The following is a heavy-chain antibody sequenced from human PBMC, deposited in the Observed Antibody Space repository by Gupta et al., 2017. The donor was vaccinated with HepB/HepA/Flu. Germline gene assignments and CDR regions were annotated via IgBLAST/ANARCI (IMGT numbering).Heavy chain of an antibody. CDR3: AHSTGGNKIYDY. CDR2: IYWNDDR. D-gene: IGHD4-23*01. J-gene: IGHJ4*02. V-gene: IGHV2-5*01. CDR1: GFSLRPSGVG. Sequence: QITLQESGPTLVKPTQTLTLTCTFSGFSLRPSGVGVGWIRQPPGEALEWLALIYWNDDRRYSPSLKSRLTITKDTSKNQVVLTMTNMDPLDTATYYCAHSTGGNKIYDYWGQGTLVTVSS.